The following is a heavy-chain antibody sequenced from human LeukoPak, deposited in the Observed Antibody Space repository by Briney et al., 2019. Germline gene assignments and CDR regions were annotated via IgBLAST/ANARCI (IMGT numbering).Heavy chain of an antibody. J-gene: IGHJ3*02. D-gene: IGHD4-17*01. Sequence: PGGSLRLSCVASGFTFSSYGMHWVRQAPGKGLEWVAVISYDGSNKSYVDSVKGRFTISRDNSKNTLFLQMNSLRAEDTAVYYCAKGRVPGTVTTTYDAFDIWGQGTMVTVSS. CDR1: GFTFSSYG. CDR3: AKGRVPGTVTTTYDAFDI. V-gene: IGHV3-30*18. CDR2: ISYDGSNK.